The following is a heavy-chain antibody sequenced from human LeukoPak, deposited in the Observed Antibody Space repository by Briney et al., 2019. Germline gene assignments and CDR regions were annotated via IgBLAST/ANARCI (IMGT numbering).Heavy chain of an antibody. J-gene: IGHJ4*02. Sequence: GGSLTLSCAVSGFTFNNAWMTWVRQAPGKGMESVGRLKTKSDGGTTDYAAPVKDRFTISRDESKNTLYLQMNSLKTEDTAVYYCTTVDSSSWRGHWGQGTLVTVSS. CDR1: GFTFNNAW. D-gene: IGHD6-13*01. CDR2: LKTKSDGGTT. CDR3: TTVDSSSWRGH. V-gene: IGHV3-15*01.